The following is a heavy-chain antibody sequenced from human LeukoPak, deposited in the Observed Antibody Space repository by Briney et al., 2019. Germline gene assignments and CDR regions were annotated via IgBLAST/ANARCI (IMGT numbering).Heavy chain of an antibody. V-gene: IGHV4-34*01. Sequence: SETLSLTCAVYGGSFSGYYWSWIRQPPGKGLEWIGEINHSGSTYYNPSLKSRVTISVDTSKNQFSLKLSSVTAADTAVYYCARHGYLWFGEPPVDWFDPWGQGTLVTVSS. CDR2: INHSGST. D-gene: IGHD3-10*01. CDR1: GGSFSGYY. J-gene: IGHJ5*02. CDR3: ARHGYLWFGEPPVDWFDP.